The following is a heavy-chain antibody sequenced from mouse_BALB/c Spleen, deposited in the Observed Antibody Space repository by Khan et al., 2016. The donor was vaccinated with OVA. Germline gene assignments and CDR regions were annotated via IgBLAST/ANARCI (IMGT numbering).Heavy chain of an antibody. V-gene: IGHV1-4*01. J-gene: IGHJ4*01. Sequence: QVQLKESGTELARPGASVKMSCKASGYTFTSNTMHWVKQRPGQGLEWIGYINPRSGYTIYNQKFKDKATLTADISSRTAYIQLSSLTSDDSAVDYCARRTTGYAMDYWGQGTSVTVSS. D-gene: IGHD2-14*01. CDR1: GYTFTSNT. CDR2: INPRSGYT. CDR3: ARRTTGYAMDY.